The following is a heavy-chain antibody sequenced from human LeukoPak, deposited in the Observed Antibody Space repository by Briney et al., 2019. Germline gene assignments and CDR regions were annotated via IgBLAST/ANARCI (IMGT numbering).Heavy chain of an antibody. CDR3: ARRYPFWRAAFDV. D-gene: IGHD3-3*01. Sequence: SETLSLTCTVSGGSISSGSYYWIWIRQPAGKGLEWIGRISTSGSTDYDPSLKSRVTMSLDTSKKQFSLKLRSVTAADTAVYYCARRYPFWRAAFDVWGQGTMVTVSS. V-gene: IGHV4-61*02. J-gene: IGHJ3*01. CDR1: GGSISSGSYY. CDR2: ISTSGST.